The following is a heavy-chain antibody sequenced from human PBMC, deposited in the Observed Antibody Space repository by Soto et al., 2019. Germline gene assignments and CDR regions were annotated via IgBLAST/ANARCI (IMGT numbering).Heavy chain of an antibody. J-gene: IGHJ5*02. CDR1: GYTFTSYA. Sequence: QVQLVQSGAEVKKPGASVKVSCKASGYTFTSYAMHWVRQAPGQRLEWMGWINAGNGNTKYSQKFQGRVTITRDTSASTAYMELSSLRSEDTAVYYCVRDPQSWDDSSGYYPNWFDPWGQGTLVTVSS. D-gene: IGHD3-22*01. CDR3: VRDPQSWDDSSGYYPNWFDP. V-gene: IGHV1-3*01. CDR2: INAGNGNT.